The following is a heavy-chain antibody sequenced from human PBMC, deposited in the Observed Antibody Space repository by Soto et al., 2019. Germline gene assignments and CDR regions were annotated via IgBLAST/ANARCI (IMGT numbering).Heavy chain of an antibody. V-gene: IGHV3-23*01. CDR2: ISGSGGST. J-gene: IGHJ4*02. CDR1: GFTFSSYA. Sequence: EVQLLDSGGGLVQPGGSLRLSCAASGFTFSSYAMSWVRQAPGKGLEWVSAISGSGGSTYYADSVKGRFTISRDNSKNTLYLQINRLRAEDTAVYYCAKEGYSSGWYDYWGQGTLVTVSS. CDR3: AKEGYSSGWYDY. D-gene: IGHD6-19*01.